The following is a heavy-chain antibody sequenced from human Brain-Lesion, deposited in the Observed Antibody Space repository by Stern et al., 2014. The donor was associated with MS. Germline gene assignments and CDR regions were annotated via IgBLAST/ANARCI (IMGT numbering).Heavy chain of an antibody. CDR3: AGEEDIRYCSGGSCTGNWFDP. J-gene: IGHJ5*02. CDR1: GGSVSSTSYA. CDR2: IYYSGNN. Sequence: VQLVESGPGLVKPSETLSLTCTVAGGSVSSTSYAWAWIRQPPGKGLEWIGTIYYSGNNYYSPLLKRHPTISLAPSKNQFPLQVGSVTAADTAVYYCAGEEDIRYCSGGSCTGNWFDPWGQGTLVTVSS. V-gene: IGHV4-39*01. D-gene: IGHD2-15*01.